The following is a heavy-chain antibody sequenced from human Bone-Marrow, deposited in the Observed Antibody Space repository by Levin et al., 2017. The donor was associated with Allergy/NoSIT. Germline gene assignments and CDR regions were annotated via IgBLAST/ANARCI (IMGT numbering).Heavy chain of an antibody. J-gene: IGHJ4*02. CDR2: ISYDGSNK. CDR3: AKAGVIAAADDPGVDY. D-gene: IGHD6-13*01. V-gene: IGHV3-30*18. Sequence: AGGSLRLSCAASGFTFSSYGMHWVRQAPGKGLEWVAVISYDGSNKYYADSVKGRFTISRDNSKNTLYLQMNSLRAEDTAVYYCAKAGVIAAADDPGVDYWGQGTLVTVSS. CDR1: GFTFSSYG.